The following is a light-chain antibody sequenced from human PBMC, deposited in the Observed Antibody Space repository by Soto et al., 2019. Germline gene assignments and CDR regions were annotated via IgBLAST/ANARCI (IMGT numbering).Light chain of an antibody. V-gene: IGKV3-20*01. CDR2: GAS. Sequence: EIVLTQSPGTLSLSPGERATLSCRASQSVSSNYLAWYQQKPGLAPRLLIYGASSRATGIPDRFSGRGSGTDFTLTISRLEPEDFAVYYCQQYGSSPYTFGQGTKLEIK. CDR1: QSVSSNY. CDR3: QQYGSSPYT. J-gene: IGKJ2*01.